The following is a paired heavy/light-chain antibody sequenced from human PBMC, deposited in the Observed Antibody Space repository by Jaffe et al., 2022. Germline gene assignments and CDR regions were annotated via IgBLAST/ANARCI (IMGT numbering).Light chain of an antibody. V-gene: IGKV1-33*01. CDR2: EAS. J-gene: IGKJ1*01. CDR3: QQYENLPRT. Sequence: DIQMTQSPSSLSASVGDRLTITCQASQDISNYLNWYQQKPGKAPKLLIYEASNLDTGVPLRFSGSGSGTDFTFTISSLQPEDIATYYCQQYENLPRTFGQGTKVEIK. CDR1: QDISNY.
Heavy chain of an antibody. Sequence: QVQLVQSGAEVKKPGSSVKVSCKASGGTFSSYAISWVRQAPGQGLEWMGGIIPLSGRTNYAQKFQDRVTITTAESPSTAYMDMSSLRSEDTALYYCALSPSYQLPQSEWSTFDIWGQGTLVTVSS. J-gene: IGHJ3*02. CDR3: ALSPSYQLPQSEWSTFDI. D-gene: IGHD2-2*01. V-gene: IGHV1-69*05. CDR1: GGTFSSYA. CDR2: IIPLSGRT.